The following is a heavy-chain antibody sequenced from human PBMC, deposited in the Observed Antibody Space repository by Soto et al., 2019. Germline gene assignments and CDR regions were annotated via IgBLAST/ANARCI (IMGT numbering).Heavy chain of an antibody. V-gene: IGHV4-59*01. CDR1: GGSISSYY. Sequence: SETLSLTCTVSGGSISSYYWSWIRQPPGKGLEWIGYIYYSGSTNYNPSLKSRVTISVDTSKNQFSLKLSSVTAADTAVYYCARALIAVADTYWYDPWGQGTLVTVSA. D-gene: IGHD6-19*01. CDR2: IYYSGST. CDR3: ARALIAVADTYWYDP. J-gene: IGHJ5*02.